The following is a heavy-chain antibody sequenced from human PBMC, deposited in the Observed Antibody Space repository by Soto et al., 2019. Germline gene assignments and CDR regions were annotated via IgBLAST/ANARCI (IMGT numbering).Heavy chain of an antibody. CDR1: GGSISSSNW. CDR3: ARAGRGYCGGGSCCSGLYGLDV. CDR2: IYHSGST. Sequence: QVQLQESGPGLVKPSGTLSLTCAVSGGSISSSNWWNWVRQPPGKGLEWIGQIYHSGSTNYNPSLNQHINISLDQSNSHLSRQLSCVSAADTAVYYCARAGRGYCGGGSCCSGLYGLDVWGQGTTVTVSS. V-gene: IGHV4-4*02. D-gene: IGHD2-15*01. J-gene: IGHJ6*02.